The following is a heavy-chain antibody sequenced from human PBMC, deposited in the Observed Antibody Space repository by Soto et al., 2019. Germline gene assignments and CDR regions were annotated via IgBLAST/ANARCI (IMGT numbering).Heavy chain of an antibody. J-gene: IGHJ3*02. Sequence: QVQLVQSGAEVKKPGSSVKVSYKASGGTFSSYAISWVRQAPGQGLEWMGGIIPIFGTANYAQKFQGRVTITADESTSTAYMELSSLRSEDTAVYYCARRRDFWSGYYFGAAFDIWGQGTMVTVSS. CDR3: ARRRDFWSGYYFGAAFDI. CDR1: GGTFSSYA. D-gene: IGHD3-3*01. V-gene: IGHV1-69*01. CDR2: IIPIFGTA.